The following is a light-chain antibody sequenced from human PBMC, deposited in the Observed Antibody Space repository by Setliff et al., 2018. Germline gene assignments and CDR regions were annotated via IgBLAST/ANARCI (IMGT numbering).Light chain of an antibody. CDR3: SSDGGDSIFYV. J-gene: IGLJ1*01. Sequence: QSALTQPASVSGSPGQSITISCTGTSSDVGNYKVVSWYQQHPGTAPKLIIYEVTKRPSGVSNRFSGSKSGNTASLTLSGLQAEDEADYYCSSDGGDSIFYVFGTGTKVTVL. CDR1: SSDVGNYKV. V-gene: IGLV2-23*02. CDR2: EVT.